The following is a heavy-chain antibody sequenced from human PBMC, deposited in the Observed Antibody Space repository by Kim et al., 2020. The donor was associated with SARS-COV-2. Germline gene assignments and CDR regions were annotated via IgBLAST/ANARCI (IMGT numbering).Heavy chain of an antibody. J-gene: IGHJ4*02. D-gene: IGHD1-26*01. CDR3: ARKTLVGAHIDY. CDR2: ISYDGSNK. CDR1: GFTFSSYG. V-gene: IGHV3-30*03. Sequence: GGSLRLSCAASGFTFSSYGMHWVRQAPGKGLEWVAVISYDGSNKYYADSVKGRFTISRDNSKNTLYLQMNSLRAEDTAVYYCARKTLVGAHIDYWGQGTLVTVSS.